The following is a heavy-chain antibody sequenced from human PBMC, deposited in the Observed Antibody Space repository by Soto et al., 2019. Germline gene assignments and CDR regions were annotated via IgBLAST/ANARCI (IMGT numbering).Heavy chain of an antibody. CDR3: ARLVAATEGWFDP. Sequence: PSETLSLTCTVSGSSISSGDYYWSWIRQPPGKGLEWIGYIYYSGSTYYNPSLKSRVTISVDTSKNQFSLKLSSVTAADTAVYYCARLVAATEGWFDPWGQGTLVTVSS. CDR2: IYYSGST. CDR1: GSSISSGDYY. J-gene: IGHJ5*02. V-gene: IGHV4-30-4*01. D-gene: IGHD2-15*01.